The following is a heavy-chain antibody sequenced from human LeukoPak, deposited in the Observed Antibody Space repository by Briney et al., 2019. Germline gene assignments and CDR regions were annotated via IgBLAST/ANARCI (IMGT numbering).Heavy chain of an antibody. V-gene: IGHV4-34*01. CDR2: INHSGST. D-gene: IGHD6-13*01. J-gene: IGHJ5*02. Sequence: PSETLSLTCAVYGGSFSGYYRSWIRQPPGKGLEWIGEINHSGSTNYNPSLKSRVTISVDTSKNQFSLKLSSVTAADTAVYYCASPGSSSSWYGGWFDPWGQGTLVTVSS. CDR1: GGSFSGYY. CDR3: ASPGSSSSWYGGWFDP.